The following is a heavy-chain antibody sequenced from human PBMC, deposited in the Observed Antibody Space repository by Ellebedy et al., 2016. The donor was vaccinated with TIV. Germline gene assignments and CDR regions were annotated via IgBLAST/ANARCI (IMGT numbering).Heavy chain of an antibody. V-gene: IGHV1-46*02. CDR1: GYAFNTYY. Sequence: AASVKVSCKASGYAFNTYYIHWVRQAPGQGLEWMGIIDPSDGVTNYPQKFQGRVTMTRDTSTSTLYMQLISLRSEDTAMYYCAREARGTGGFDPWGQGTLVTVSS. J-gene: IGHJ5*02. CDR3: AREARGTGGFDP. D-gene: IGHD2-8*02. CDR2: IDPSDGVT.